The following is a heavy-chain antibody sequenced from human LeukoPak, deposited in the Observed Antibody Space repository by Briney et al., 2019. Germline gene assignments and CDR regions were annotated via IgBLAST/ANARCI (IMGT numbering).Heavy chain of an antibody. CDR2: ISSNGGST. V-gene: IGHV3-64D*06. Sequence: PGGSLRLSCSASGFTFSSCAMHWVRQAPGKGLEYVSAISSNGGSTYYADSVKGRFTISRDNSKDTLYLQMSSLRAEDTAVYYCGTGGIAVAGYQPDYWGQGTLVTVSS. J-gene: IGHJ4*02. CDR1: GFTFSSCA. D-gene: IGHD6-19*01. CDR3: GTGGIAVAGYQPDY.